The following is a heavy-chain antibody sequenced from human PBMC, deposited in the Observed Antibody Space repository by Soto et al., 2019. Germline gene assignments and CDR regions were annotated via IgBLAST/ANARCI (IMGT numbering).Heavy chain of an antibody. D-gene: IGHD2-15*01. J-gene: IGHJ3*02. CDR3: ARDTPLGYCSGGSCYSAFDI. V-gene: IGHV3-21*01. CDR1: GFTFSSYS. Sequence: WGSLRLSCAASGFTFSSYSMNWVRQAPGKGLEWVSSISSSSSYIYYADSVKGRFTISRDNAKNTLYLQMNSLRAEDTAVYYCARDTPLGYCSGGSCYSAFDIWGQGTMVTVS. CDR2: ISSSSSYI.